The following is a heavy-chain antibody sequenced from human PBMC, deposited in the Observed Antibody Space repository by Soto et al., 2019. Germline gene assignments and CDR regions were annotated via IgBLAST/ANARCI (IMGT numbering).Heavy chain of an antibody. V-gene: IGHV4-30-4*01. J-gene: IGHJ6*02. D-gene: IGHD4-17*01. CDR2: IYYSGST. CDR1: GGSISSGDYY. Sequence: PSETLSLTCTVSGGSISSGDYYWSWIRQPPGKGLEWIGYIYYSGSTYYNPSLKSRVTISVDTSKNQFSLKLSSVTAADTAVYYCARDLRTVTTMAWNYYYGMDVWGQGTTVTVSS. CDR3: ARDLRTVTTMAWNYYYGMDV.